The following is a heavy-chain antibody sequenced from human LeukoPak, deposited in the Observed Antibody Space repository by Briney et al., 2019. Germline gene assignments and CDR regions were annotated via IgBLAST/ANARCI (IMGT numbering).Heavy chain of an antibody. V-gene: IGHV1-2*02. CDR3: ARVRGEMATNFVDY. J-gene: IGHJ4*02. CDR1: GYTFTGYY. Sequence: ASVKVSCKASGYTFTGYYMHWVRQAPGQGLEWMGWINPNSGGTNYAQKFQGGVTMTRDTSISTAYMELSRLRSDDTAVYYCARVRGEMATNFVDYWGQGTLVTVSS. CDR2: INPNSGGT. D-gene: IGHD5-24*01.